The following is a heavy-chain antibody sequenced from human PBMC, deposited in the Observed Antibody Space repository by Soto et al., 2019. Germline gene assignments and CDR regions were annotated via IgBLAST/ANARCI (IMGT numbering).Heavy chain of an antibody. CDR3: ARMPIESTSGRKEYYPVDI. J-gene: IGHJ6*02. CDR1: EFSLSTSEMC. D-gene: IGHD6-19*01. CDR2: IDWEDDK. V-gene: IGHV2-70*13. Sequence: SGPTLVNPTQTLTLTCNLSEFSLSTSEMCVAWIRQPPGEALAWLALIDWEDDKYYSTSLKTRLTISKDTSGSQVVLTMANMDPADTATYYCARMPIESTSGRKEYYPVDIWGQGTTVTVSS.